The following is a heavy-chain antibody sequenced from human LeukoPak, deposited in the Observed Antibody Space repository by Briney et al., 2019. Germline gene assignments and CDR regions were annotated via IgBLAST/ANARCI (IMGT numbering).Heavy chain of an antibody. CDR2: IYSGGST. CDR1: GFTVSSNY. D-gene: IGHD1-14*01. V-gene: IGHV3-53*01. CDR3: AKGPTEPAYYYYGMDV. J-gene: IGHJ6*02. Sequence: PGGSLRLSCAASGFTVSSNYMSWVRQAPGKGLEWVSVIYSGGSTYYADSVKGRFTISRDNSKNTLYLQMNSLRAEDTAVYYCAKGPTEPAYYYYGMDVWGQGTTVTVSS.